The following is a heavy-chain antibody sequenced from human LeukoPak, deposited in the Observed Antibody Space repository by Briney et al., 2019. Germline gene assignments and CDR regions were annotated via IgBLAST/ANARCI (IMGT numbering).Heavy chain of an antibody. J-gene: IGHJ4*02. D-gene: IGHD5-18*01. CDR1: GFTVSSNY. CDR2: ISGSGGST. V-gene: IGHV3-23*01. CDR3: AKEGYSYGLYYFDY. Sequence: PGGSLRLSCAASGFTVSSNYVSWVRQAPGKGLEWVSAISGSGGSTYYADSVKGRFTISRDNSKNTLYLQMNSLRAEDTAVYYCAKEGYSYGLYYFDYWGQGTLVTVSS.